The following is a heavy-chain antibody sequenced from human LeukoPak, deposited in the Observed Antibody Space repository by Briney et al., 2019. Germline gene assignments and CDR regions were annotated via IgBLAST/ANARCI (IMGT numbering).Heavy chain of an antibody. D-gene: IGHD2-2*01. Sequence: GGSLRLSCTASGFTFGDYAMSWVRQAAGKGLEWVAFIRSKAYGGTTEYAASVKGRFTISRDDSKSIAYLQMNSLKTEDTAVYYCTRDLCSSTSCYAPFDYWGQGTLVTVSS. V-gene: IGHV3-49*04. CDR2: IRSKAYGGTT. CDR1: GFTFGDYA. J-gene: IGHJ4*02. CDR3: TRDLCSSTSCYAPFDY.